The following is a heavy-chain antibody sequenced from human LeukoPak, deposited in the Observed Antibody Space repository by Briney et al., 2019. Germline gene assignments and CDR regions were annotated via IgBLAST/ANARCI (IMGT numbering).Heavy chain of an antibody. CDR3: ARLPGYSNYDGNY. CDR1: GGSFSGYY. J-gene: IGHJ4*02. CDR2: INHSGST. V-gene: IGHV4-34*01. D-gene: IGHD4-11*01. Sequence: PSETLSLTCAVYGGSFSGYYWSWIRQPPGKGLEWIGEINHSGSTNYNPSPKSRVTISVDTSKNQFSLKLSSVTAADTAVYYCARLPGYSNYDGNYWGQGTLVTVSS.